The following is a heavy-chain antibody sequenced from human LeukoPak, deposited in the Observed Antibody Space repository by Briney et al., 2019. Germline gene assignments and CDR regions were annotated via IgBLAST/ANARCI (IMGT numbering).Heavy chain of an antibody. Sequence: GGSLRLSCAASGFTFSSYSMNWVRQAPGKGLEWVSSISSSSSYIYYADSVKGRFTISTDNTKNSLFLQMDSLRPSDTAVYYCARVVSVASYYFDFWGQGTLVTVSS. CDR2: ISSSSSYI. CDR3: ARVVSVASYYFDF. J-gene: IGHJ4*02. V-gene: IGHV3-21*01. D-gene: IGHD5-12*01. CDR1: GFTFSSYS.